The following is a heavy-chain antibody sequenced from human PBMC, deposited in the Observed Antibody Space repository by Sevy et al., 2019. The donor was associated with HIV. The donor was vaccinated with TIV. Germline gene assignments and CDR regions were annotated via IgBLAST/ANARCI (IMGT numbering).Heavy chain of an antibody. J-gene: IGHJ6*02. Sequence: SETLSLTCSASGGSITSSNYYWGWIRQPPGKGLEWIGSVYYTGLTYYNPSIKSRVTISVDTSKNQFSLNLNSVTAADTAIYYCAREPGGYDYDYGMDVWGQGTTVTVSS. CDR2: VYYTGLT. CDR3: AREPGGYDYDYGMDV. D-gene: IGHD5-12*01. CDR1: GGSITSSNYY. V-gene: IGHV4-39*02.